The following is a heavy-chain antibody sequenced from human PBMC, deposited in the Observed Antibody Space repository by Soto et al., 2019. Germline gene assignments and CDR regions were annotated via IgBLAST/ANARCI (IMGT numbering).Heavy chain of an antibody. CDR2: IIPMFGRA. V-gene: IGHV1-69*12. D-gene: IGHD6-19*01. CDR1: GGTFSSYA. J-gene: IGHJ2*01. Sequence: QVQLVQSGAEVKKPGSSVKVSCKASGGTFSSYAISWVRQAPGQGLAWMGGIIPMFGRANYAQKFQGRVTITADESTSTAYMELNSLRSEDTAVYYCAQTLGLAVAGPGRFDLWGRGTLVTVSS. CDR3: AQTLGLAVAGPGRFDL.